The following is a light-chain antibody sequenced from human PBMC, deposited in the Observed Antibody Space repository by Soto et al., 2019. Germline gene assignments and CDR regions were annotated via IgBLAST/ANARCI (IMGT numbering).Light chain of an antibody. V-gene: IGLV2-23*03. CDR2: EGS. J-gene: IGLJ3*02. CDR1: SSDVGTYNL. CDR3: FSYAGSTTVM. Sequence: QSALTQPASVSGSPGQSITISCTGTSSDVGTYNLVSWYQQHPGKAPKLMIYEGSKRPSGVSNRFSGSKSGNTASLTISGLQAEDEADYYCFSYAGSTTVMFGGGTKVTVL.